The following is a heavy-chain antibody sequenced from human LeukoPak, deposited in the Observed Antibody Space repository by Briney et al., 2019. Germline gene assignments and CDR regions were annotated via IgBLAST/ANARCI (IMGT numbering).Heavy chain of an antibody. V-gene: IGHV1-46*01. CDR3: ARDMVPRIVVVVAAPTPLYYYYGMDV. CDR2: INPSGGST. J-gene: IGHJ6*02. Sequence: ASMKVSCKASGYTFTSYYTHWVRQAPGQGLEWMGIINPSGGSTSYAQKFQGRVTMTRDTSTSTVYMELSSLRSEDTAVYYCARDMVPRIVVVVAAPTPLYYYYGMDVWGQGTMVTVSS. CDR1: GYTFTSYY. D-gene: IGHD2-15*01.